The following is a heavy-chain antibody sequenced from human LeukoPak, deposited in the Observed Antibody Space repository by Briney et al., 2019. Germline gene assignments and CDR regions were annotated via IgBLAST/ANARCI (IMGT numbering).Heavy chain of an antibody. CDR1: GFTFSDYY. Sequence: GGSLRLSCAASGFTFSDYYMSWIRQAPGKGLEWVSYISSSGSTIYYADSVKGRFTISRDNAKNSLYLQMNSLRAEDQAVYYFARVVVAASFDYWGPGTLVTVSS. CDR3: ARVVVAASFDY. CDR2: ISSSGSTI. V-gene: IGHV3-11*04. J-gene: IGHJ4*02. D-gene: IGHD2-15*01.